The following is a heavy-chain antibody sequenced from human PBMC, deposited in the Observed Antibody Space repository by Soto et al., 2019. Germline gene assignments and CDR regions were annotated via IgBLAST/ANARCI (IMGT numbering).Heavy chain of an antibody. D-gene: IGHD5-18*01. CDR3: AKSHGGYSYEIDY. Sequence: PSETLSLTCTVSGGSISSYYWSWIRQPPGKGLEWIGYIYYSGSTNYNPSLKSRVTISVDTSKNQFSLKLSSVTAADTAVYYCAKSHGGYSYEIDYWGQGTLVTVSS. CDR2: IYYSGST. V-gene: IGHV4-59*08. J-gene: IGHJ4*02. CDR1: GGSISSYY.